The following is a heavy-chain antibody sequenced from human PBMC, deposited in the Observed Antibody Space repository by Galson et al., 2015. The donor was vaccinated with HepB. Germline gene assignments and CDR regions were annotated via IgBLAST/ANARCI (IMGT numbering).Heavy chain of an antibody. J-gene: IGHJ3*02. CDR1: GFSFRFYT. CDR2: IFSGSYI. V-gene: IGHV3-21*01. D-gene: IGHD2-2*02. CDR3: ATAASAIHPGQPTPFDI. Sequence: SLRLSCAASGFSFRFYTMNWVRQAPGKGLQWVASIFSGSYIYYADSVKGRFTISRDNAKNSLFLQMNSLRAEDTAVYYCATAASAIHPGQPTPFDIWGQGTTVTVSS.